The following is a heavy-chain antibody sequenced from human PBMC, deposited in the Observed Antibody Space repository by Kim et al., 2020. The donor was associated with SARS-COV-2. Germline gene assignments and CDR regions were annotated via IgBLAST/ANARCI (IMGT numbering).Heavy chain of an antibody. D-gene: IGHD6-13*01. CDR1: GFTFSSYG. CDR3: AKGISSSWSPDY. V-gene: IGHV3-30*18. Sequence: GGSLRLSCAASGFTFSSYGMHWVRQAPGKGLEWVAVISYDGSNKYYADSVKGRFTISRDNSKNTLYLQMNSLRAEDTAVYYCAKGISSSWSPDYWGQGTLVTVSS. CDR2: ISYDGSNK. J-gene: IGHJ4*02.